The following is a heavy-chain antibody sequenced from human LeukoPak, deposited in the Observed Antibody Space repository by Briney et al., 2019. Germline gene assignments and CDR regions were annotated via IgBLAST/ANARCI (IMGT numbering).Heavy chain of an antibody. CDR2: ISGSGGST. CDR3: AKDGGLWVSAHWGDS. CDR1: GFTFSSYA. V-gene: IGHV3-23*01. Sequence: GGSLRLSCAAPGFTFSSYAMSWVRQAPGKGLEWVSAISGSGGSTYYADSVKGRFTVSRDNSKNTLYLQMNSLRAEDTAVYYCAKDGGLWVSAHWGDSWGRGTLVTVSS. D-gene: IGHD7-27*01. J-gene: IGHJ4*02.